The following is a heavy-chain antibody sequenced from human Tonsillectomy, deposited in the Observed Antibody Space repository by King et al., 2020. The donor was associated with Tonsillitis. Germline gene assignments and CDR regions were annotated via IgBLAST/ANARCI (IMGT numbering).Heavy chain of an antibody. CDR2: ISRDSSSI. J-gene: IGHJ4*01. V-gene: IGHV3-9*01. D-gene: IGHD4-23*01. CDR3: AKTRGNSPRYFDY. CDR1: GFTFDDYA. Sequence: VQLVESGGGLVQPGRSLRLSCAASGFTFDDYAMHWVRQAPGKGLEWVSGISRDSSSIAFSDSVKDRFTISRDNAKNSLFLQMNSLNPEDTAFYYCAKTRGNSPRYFDYWGRGTLVTVSS.